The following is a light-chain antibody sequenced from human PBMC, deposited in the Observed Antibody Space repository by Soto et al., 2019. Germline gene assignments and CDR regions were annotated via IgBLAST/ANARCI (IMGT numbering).Light chain of an antibody. CDR1: SSNIGAHYD. J-gene: IGLJ1*01. Sequence: QSALTQPPSVSGAPGQRVTISCTGSSSNIGAHYDVHWYQQLPGTAPKLLIYGNSNRPSGVPDRFSGSKSGTSASLAITGLQAGDEADYYCQSYDNSLSVYVFGTGTKVTVL. CDR3: QSYDNSLSVYV. V-gene: IGLV1-40*01. CDR2: GNS.